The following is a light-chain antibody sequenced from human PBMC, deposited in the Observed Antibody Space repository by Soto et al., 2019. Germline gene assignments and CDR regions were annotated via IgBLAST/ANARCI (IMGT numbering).Light chain of an antibody. CDR3: SSYTSSSTLVV. CDR2: EVS. CDR1: SSDVGGYNY. V-gene: IGLV2-14*01. J-gene: IGLJ2*01. Sequence: QSALTQPASVSGSPGQSITISGTGTSSDVGGYNYVSWYQQHPGKAPKLMIYEVSTRPSGVSNRFSGSKSGNTASLTISGLQAEDEADYYCSSYTSSSTLVVFGGGTKLTVL.